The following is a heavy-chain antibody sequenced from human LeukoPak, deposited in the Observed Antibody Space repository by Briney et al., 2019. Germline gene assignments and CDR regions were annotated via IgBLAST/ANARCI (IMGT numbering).Heavy chain of an antibody. V-gene: IGHV3-48*01. Sequence: GGSLRLSCAASGFTFSSYSMNWVRQAPGKGLEWVSYISSSSSTIYYADSVKGRFTISRDNAKNSLYLQMNSLRAEDTAVYYCAREQTGTTDYWGQGTLVTVSS. CDR2: ISSSSSTI. D-gene: IGHD1-7*01. CDR3: AREQTGTTDY. J-gene: IGHJ4*02. CDR1: GFTFSSYS.